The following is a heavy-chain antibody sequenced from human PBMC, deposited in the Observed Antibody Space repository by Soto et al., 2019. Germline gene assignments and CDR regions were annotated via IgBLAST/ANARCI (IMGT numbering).Heavy chain of an antibody. J-gene: IGHJ4*02. V-gene: IGHV4-4*02. CDR1: GASISTNNW. D-gene: IGHD3-22*01. CDR2: VYHSGST. Sequence: SETLSLTCAVSGASISTNNWWSWVRQPPGKGLEWIGEVYHSGSTNCNPSLKSRVTISVDTSKNQFSLKLSSVTAADTAVYYCARLPDSSGYSVFDYWGQGTLVTVSS. CDR3: ARLPDSSGYSVFDY.